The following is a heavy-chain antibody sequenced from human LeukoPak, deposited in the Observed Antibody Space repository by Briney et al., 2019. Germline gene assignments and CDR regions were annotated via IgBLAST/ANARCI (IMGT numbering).Heavy chain of an antibody. CDR3: VRLRWELLAPYFDH. CDR1: TDSTNTYY. J-gene: IGHJ4*02. V-gene: IGHV4-59*01. D-gene: IGHD2-15*01. Sequence: SETLSLTCSVSTDSTNTYYWSWIRQSPGKGLEGIGHIYHSGSTDYNPSFTSRVTVSIDMSKKEFSLKLTSVTVADTAMYYCVRLRWELLAPYFDHWGQGAFVFVSS. CDR2: IYHSGST.